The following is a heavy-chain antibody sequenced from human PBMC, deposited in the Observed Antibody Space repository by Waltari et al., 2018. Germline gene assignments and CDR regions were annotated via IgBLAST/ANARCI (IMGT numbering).Heavy chain of an antibody. CDR1: GGHISSGGYY. CDR3: ARERLRGSGPKRLSGAVGD. J-gene: IGHJ4*02. V-gene: IGHV4-31*03. Sequence: QVQLQESGPGLVKPSQTLSLTCTVSGGHISSGGYYWGWIRQHPGKGLEWIGYIYYRGSTYYNPSLKSRVTISVDTSKNQFSLKLSSVTAADTAVYYCARERLRGSGPKRLSGAVGDWGQGTLVTVSS. D-gene: IGHD3-16*01. CDR2: IYYRGST.